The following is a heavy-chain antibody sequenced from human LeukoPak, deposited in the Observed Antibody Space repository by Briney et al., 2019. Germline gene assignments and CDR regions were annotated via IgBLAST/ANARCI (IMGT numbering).Heavy chain of an antibody. D-gene: IGHD2-15*01. J-gene: IGHJ5*02. CDR2: IWYDGSDK. CDR1: GYTFSSYG. Sequence: GRSLRLSCAASGYTFSSYGMHWVRQAPGKGLEWVAVIWYDGSDKYYADSVKGRFTISRDNSKNTLYLQMNSLRTEDTAVYYCAGDVLVAASNWFDPWGQGTLVTVSS. V-gene: IGHV3-33*01. CDR3: AGDVLVAASNWFDP.